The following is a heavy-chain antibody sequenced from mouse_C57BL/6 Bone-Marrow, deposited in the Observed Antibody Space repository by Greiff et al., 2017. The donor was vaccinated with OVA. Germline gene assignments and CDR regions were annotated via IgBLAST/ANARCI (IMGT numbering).Heavy chain of an antibody. Sequence: EVKLMESGPGLVKPSQSLSLTCSVTGYSITSGYYWNWIRQFPGNKLEWMGYISYDGSNNYNPSLKNRISITRDTSKNQFFLKLNSVTTEDTATYYCAIAGSNYPFAYWGQGTLVTVSA. D-gene: IGHD2-5*01. CDR1: GYSITSGYY. CDR3: AIAGSNYPFAY. J-gene: IGHJ3*01. V-gene: IGHV3-6*01. CDR2: ISYDGSN.